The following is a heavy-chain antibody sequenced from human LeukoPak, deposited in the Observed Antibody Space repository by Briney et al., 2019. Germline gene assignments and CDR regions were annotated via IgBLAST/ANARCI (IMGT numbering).Heavy chain of an antibody. Sequence: PGGSLRLSCAASGFTVSSNYMSWARQAPGRGLEWVSVIYSGGSTYYADSVKGRFTISRDNSKNTLYLQMNSLRAEDTAVYYCARERTYSSGWVWGQGTLFIVSS. J-gene: IGHJ4*02. D-gene: IGHD6-19*01. CDR1: GFTVSSNY. V-gene: IGHV3-53*01. CDR3: ARERTYSSGWV. CDR2: IYSGGST.